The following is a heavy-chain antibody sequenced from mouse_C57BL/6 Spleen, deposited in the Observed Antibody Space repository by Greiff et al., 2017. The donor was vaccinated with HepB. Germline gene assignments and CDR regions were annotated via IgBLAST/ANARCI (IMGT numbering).Heavy chain of an antibody. CDR3: ASGDYGSGAY. D-gene: IGHD1-1*01. CDR2: INPSTGGT. V-gene: IGHV1-42*01. CDR1: GYSFTGYY. Sequence: VQLKQSGPELVKPGASVKISCKASGYSFTGYYMNWVKQSPEKSLEWIGEINPSTGGTTYNQKFKAKATLTVDKSSSTAYMQLKSLTSEDSAVYYCASGDYGSGAYWGQGTLVTVSA. J-gene: IGHJ3*01.